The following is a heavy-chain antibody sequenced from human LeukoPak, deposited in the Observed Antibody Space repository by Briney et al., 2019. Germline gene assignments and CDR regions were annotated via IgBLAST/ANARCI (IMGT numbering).Heavy chain of an antibody. Sequence: GGSLRLSCAASDFTLGDYYMTWIRQAPGKGLEWLSYISNSGSDIYSADSVKGRFTISRDNAKNSLYLQMNSLRAEDTAVYYCARSYRATAGIVDVWGQGTTVTVSS. D-gene: IGHD6-13*01. J-gene: IGHJ6*02. CDR3: ARSYRATAGIVDV. CDR2: ISNSGSDI. CDR1: DFTLGDYY. V-gene: IGHV3-11*01.